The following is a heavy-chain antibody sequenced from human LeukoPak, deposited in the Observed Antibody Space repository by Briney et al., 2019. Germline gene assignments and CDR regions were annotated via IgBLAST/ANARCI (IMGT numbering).Heavy chain of an antibody. D-gene: IGHD1-26*01. CDR1: RYSLPHKGAA. J-gene: IGHJ4*02. V-gene: IGHV6-1*01. CDR2: TYYRSRWYH. CDR3: ARGVGTIKVNFDY. Sequence: SQALPVTRVISRYSLPHKGAAWNWIRQSPSRGLEWLGRTYYRSRWYHDYPVSLKSRISINPDTSKHQFSLQLNSVTPEDTAVYYCARGVGTIKVNFDYWGQGTLVTVSS.